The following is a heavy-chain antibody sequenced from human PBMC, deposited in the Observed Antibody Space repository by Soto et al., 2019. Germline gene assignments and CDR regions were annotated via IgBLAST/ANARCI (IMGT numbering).Heavy chain of an antibody. CDR1: GYTFTSYG. CDR2: ISAYNGNT. CDR3: ARDGGVQARFDP. V-gene: IGHV1-18*01. Sequence: QVQLVQSGADVKKPGASVKVSCKAPGYTFTSYGISWVRQAPGQGLEWMGWISAYNGNTNYAQKLQGRVTMTTDTATSTASMELRGLRSDDTAVYYCARDGGVQARFDPWGQGTLVTVSS. J-gene: IGHJ5*02. D-gene: IGHD2-8*02.